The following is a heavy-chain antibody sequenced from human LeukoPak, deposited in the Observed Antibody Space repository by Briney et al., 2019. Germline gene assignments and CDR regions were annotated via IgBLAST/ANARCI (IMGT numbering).Heavy chain of an antibody. V-gene: IGHV1-2*02. J-gene: IGHJ4*02. D-gene: IGHD3-10*01. CDR1: GYTFTGYY. CDR2: INPNSGGT. CDR3: ARDEYGSGSYYNAPSFDY. Sequence: GASVKVSCKASGYTFTGYYMHWVRQAPGQGLEWMGWINPNSGGTNYAQKLQGRITMTTDTSTSTAYMELRSLRSDDTAVYYCARDEYGSGSYYNAPSFDYWGQGTLVAVSS.